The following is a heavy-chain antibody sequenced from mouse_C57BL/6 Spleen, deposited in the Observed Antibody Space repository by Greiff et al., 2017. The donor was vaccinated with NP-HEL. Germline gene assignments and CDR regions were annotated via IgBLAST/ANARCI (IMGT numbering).Heavy chain of an antibody. D-gene: IGHD2-2*01. J-gene: IGHJ3*01. Sequence: VQLQESGPELVKPGASVKISCKASGYAFSSSWMNWVKQRPGKGLEWIGRICPGDGDTKYNGKFKGKATLTADKSSSTAYIQLSSLTSEDSAVYFCARYGFYYGYACWFAYWGQGTLVTVSA. CDR1: GYAFSSSW. CDR2: ICPGDGDT. V-gene: IGHV1-82*01. CDR3: ARYGFYYGYACWFAY.